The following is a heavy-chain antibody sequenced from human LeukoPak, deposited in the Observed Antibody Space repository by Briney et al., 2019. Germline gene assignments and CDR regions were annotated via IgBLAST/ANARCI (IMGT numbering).Heavy chain of an antibody. J-gene: IGHJ4*02. D-gene: IGHD1-20*01. CDR3: VPLNWNPPGDFDR. V-gene: IGHV3-7*01. Sequence: GGSLRLSCAASGLTFSSYAMSWVRQAPGKGLEWVANIKEDGSDKYYVDSVKGRFSISKDNAKNSLYLQMNSLRVEDTAVYYCVPLNWNPPGDFDRWGQGTLVTVSS. CDR2: IKEDGSDK. CDR1: GLTFSSYA.